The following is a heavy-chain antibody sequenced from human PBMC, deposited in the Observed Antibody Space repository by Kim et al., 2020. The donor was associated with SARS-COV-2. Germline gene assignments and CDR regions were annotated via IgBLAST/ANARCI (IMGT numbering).Heavy chain of an antibody. J-gene: IGHJ4*02. CDR3: AKMGWPTGTAGYFDY. CDR2: ISWKSGSI. D-gene: IGHD1-7*01. Sequence: GGSLRLSCAAPGFTFEDYAMHWVRQAPGKGLEWVSGISWKSGSIGYADSLKGRFTISRDNAKNSLYLQMNSLRAEDTALYYCAKMGWPTGTAGYFDYWGQGALVTASS. V-gene: IGHV3-9*01. CDR1: GFTFEDYA.